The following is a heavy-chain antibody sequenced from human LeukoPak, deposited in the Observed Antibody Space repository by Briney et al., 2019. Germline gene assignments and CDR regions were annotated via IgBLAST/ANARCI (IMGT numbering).Heavy chain of an antibody. CDR2: FDPEDGET. CDR1: GYTLTELS. Sequence: GASVKVSCKVSGYTLTELSMHWVRQAPGKGLEWMGGFDPEDGETIYAQKFQGRVTMTEDTSTDTAYMELSSLRSEDTAVYYCATLGGANTLWSWFDPWGQGTLVTVSS. J-gene: IGHJ5*02. CDR3: ATLGGANTLWSWFDP. D-gene: IGHD1-26*01. V-gene: IGHV1-24*01.